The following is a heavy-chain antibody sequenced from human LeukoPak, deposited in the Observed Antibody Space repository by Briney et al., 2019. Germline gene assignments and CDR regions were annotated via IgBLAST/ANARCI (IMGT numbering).Heavy chain of an antibody. D-gene: IGHD3-22*01. V-gene: IGHV3-23*01. CDR3: AKSMYCYDSSGYYFFGSYDY. CDR2: ISGSGGST. Sequence: GGSLRLSCAASGFTFSSYAMSWVRQAPGKGLEWVSAISGSGGSTYYADSVKGRFTISRDNSKNTLYLQMNSLRAEDTAVYYCAKSMYCYDSSGYYFFGSYDYWGQGTLVTVSS. J-gene: IGHJ4*02. CDR1: GFTFSSYA.